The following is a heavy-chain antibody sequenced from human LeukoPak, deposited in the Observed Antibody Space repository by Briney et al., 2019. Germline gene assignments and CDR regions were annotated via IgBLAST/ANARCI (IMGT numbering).Heavy chain of an antibody. J-gene: IGHJ5*02. CDR1: GGSISSYY. CDR3: ARYSGYDLS. V-gene: IGHV4-59*01. Sequence: SETLSLTCTVSGGSISSYYWSWIRQPPGKELEWIGYIYYSGSTNYNPSLKSRVTISVDTSKSQFSLKLTSVTAADTAVYYCARYSGYDLSWGQGTLVTVSS. CDR2: IYYSGST. D-gene: IGHD5-12*01.